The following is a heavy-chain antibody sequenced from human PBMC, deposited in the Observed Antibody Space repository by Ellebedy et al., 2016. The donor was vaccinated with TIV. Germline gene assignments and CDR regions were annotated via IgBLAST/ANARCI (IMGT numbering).Heavy chain of an antibody. V-gene: IGHV1-46*01. Sequence: ASVKVSCKASGYTFTSYYLHWVRQAPGQGLEWMGIINPIGGSPRYAQKFQGRVTMTRDTSTSTVYMELSSLRSEDTAVYYGARGDQDWFDPWGQGTLVTVSS. D-gene: IGHD3-16*01. J-gene: IGHJ5*02. CDR3: ARGDQDWFDP. CDR1: GYTFTSYY. CDR2: INPIGGSP.